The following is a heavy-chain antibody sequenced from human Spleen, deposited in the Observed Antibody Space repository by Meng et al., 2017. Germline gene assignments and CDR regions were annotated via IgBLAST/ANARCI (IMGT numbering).Heavy chain of an antibody. CDR2: INPSGGST. D-gene: IGHD4-17*01. V-gene: IGHV1-46*01. Sequence: ASVKVSCKASGYTFTSYYMHWVRQAPGQGLEWMGIINPSGGSTSYAQKFQGRVTMTRDTSTSTVYMELSSLRSEDTAVYYCARDPTVMYAFDIWGQGTMVTGSS. CDR1: GYTFTSYY. CDR3: ARDPTVMYAFDI. J-gene: IGHJ3*02.